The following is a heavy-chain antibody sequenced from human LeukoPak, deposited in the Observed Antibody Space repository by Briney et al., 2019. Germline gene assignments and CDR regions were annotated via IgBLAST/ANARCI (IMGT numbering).Heavy chain of an antibody. J-gene: IGHJ2*01. CDR1: GGSFSGYY. CDR2: INHSGST. CDR3: ARSQGGYSYAYWYFDL. D-gene: IGHD5-18*01. V-gene: IGHV4-34*01. Sequence: PSETLSLTCAVYGGSFSGYYWSWIRQPPGKGLEWIGEINHSGSTNYNPSLKSRVTISVDTSKNQFSLKLSSVTAADTAVYYCARSQGGYSYAYWYFDLWGRGTLVTVSS.